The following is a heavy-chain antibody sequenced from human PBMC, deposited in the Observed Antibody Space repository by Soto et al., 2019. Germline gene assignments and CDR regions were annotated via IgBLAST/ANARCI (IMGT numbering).Heavy chain of an antibody. D-gene: IGHD4-4*01. CDR1: GFTFSSYG. V-gene: IGHV3-30*18. CDR3: AKLGNSNYGA. CDR2: ISYDGSNK. J-gene: IGHJ5*02. Sequence: QVQLVESGGGVVQPGRSLRLSCAASGFTFSSYGMHWVRQAPGKGLEWVAVISYDGSNKYYADSVKGRFTISRDNSKNTLDLQMNSLRAEDTAVYYCAKLGNSNYGAWDQGTLVTVSS.